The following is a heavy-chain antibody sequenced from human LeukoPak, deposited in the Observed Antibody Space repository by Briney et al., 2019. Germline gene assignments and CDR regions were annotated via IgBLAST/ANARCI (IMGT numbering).Heavy chain of an antibody. Sequence: PSETLSLTCTVSGGSISGYYWSWIRHPPGKGLEWIGYIYSSGTTNYNPSLESRVTFSVDTSKTQFSLDLTSVTAADTAMYYCARHAKGRIANWYFDLWGRGTLVIVSS. CDR3: ARHAKGRIANWYFDL. CDR2: IYSSGTT. J-gene: IGHJ2*01. CDR1: GGSISGYY. V-gene: IGHV4-4*08.